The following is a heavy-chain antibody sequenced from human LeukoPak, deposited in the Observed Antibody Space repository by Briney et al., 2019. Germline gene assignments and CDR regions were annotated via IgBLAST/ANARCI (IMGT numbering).Heavy chain of an antibody. D-gene: IGHD2-2*01. Sequence: KPSETLSLTCTVSGGSISSYYWSWIQQPPGKGLEWIGYIYYSGSTNYNPSLKSRVTISVDTSKNQFSLKLSSVTAADTAVYYCAGVIGVVVPAAISPPINYYYGMDVWGQGTTVTVSS. V-gene: IGHV4-59*01. CDR3: AGVIGVVVPAAISPPINYYYGMDV. J-gene: IGHJ6*02. CDR2: IYYSGST. CDR1: GGSISSYY.